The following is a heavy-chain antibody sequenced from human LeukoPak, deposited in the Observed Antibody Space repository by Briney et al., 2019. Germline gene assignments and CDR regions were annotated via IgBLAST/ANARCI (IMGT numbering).Heavy chain of an antibody. J-gene: IGHJ3*02. CDR2: IYHSGST. CDR3: ASLYYYGSGSCAFDI. D-gene: IGHD3-10*01. Sequence: SETLSLTCAVSGGSISSGGYSWSWIRQPPGKGLEWIGYIYHSGSTYYNPSLKSRVTISVDRSKNQFSLKLSSVTAADTAVYYCASLYYYGSGSCAFDIWGQGTMVTVSS. V-gene: IGHV4-30-2*01. CDR1: GGSISSGGYS.